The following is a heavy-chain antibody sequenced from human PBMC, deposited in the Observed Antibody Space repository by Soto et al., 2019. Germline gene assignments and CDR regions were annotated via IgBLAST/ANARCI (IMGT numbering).Heavy chain of an antibody. D-gene: IGHD6-13*01. CDR2: ISSNGGST. J-gene: IGHJ4*02. Sequence: GGSLRLSCAASGFTFSSYAMHWVRQAPGKGLEYVSAISSNGGSTYYANSVRGRFTISRDNSKNTLYLQMGSLRAEDMAVYYCARQSYSSYYFDYWGQGTLVTVSS. V-gene: IGHV3-64*01. CDR1: GFTFSSYA. CDR3: ARQSYSSYYFDY.